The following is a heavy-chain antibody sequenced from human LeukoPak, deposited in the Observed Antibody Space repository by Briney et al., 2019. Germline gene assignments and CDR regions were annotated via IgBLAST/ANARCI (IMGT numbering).Heavy chain of an antibody. CDR3: AKDISKEVGAFDI. CDR1: GFTFSSYS. V-gene: IGHV3-21*04. Sequence: GGSLRLSCAASGFTFSSYSMNWVRQAPGKGLEWVSSISSSSSYIYYADSVKGRFTISRDNAKNSLYLQMNSLRAEDMALYYCAKDISKEVGAFDIWGQGTMVTVSS. J-gene: IGHJ3*02. CDR2: ISSSSSYI.